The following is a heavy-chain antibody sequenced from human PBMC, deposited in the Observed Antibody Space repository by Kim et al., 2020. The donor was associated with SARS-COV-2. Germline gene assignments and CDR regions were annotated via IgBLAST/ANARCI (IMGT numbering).Heavy chain of an antibody. V-gene: IGHV3-30*02. J-gene: IGHJ6*02. CDR3: AKVEYYHSPYYYGMDV. D-gene: IGHD1-26*01. Sequence: SVEGRFTVSRDNSKNTVYLQMNSLRAEDAAVYYCAKVEYYHSPYYYGMDVWGQGTTVTVSS.